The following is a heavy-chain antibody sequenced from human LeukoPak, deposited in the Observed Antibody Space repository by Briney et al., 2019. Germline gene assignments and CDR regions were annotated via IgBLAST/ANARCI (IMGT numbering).Heavy chain of an antibody. J-gene: IGHJ6*02. D-gene: IGHD2-15*01. CDR2: IYHSGST. CDR3: ARGGPRYCSGGSCSPYYYYGMDV. V-gene: IGHV4-30-2*01. CDR1: GGSISSGGYS. Sequence: PSQTLSLTCAVSGGSISSGGYSWSWIRQPPGKGLEWIGYIYHSGSTYYNPSLKSRVTISVDTSKNQFSLKLSSVTAADTAVYYCARGGPRYCSGGSCSPYYYYGMDVWGQGTTVTVSS.